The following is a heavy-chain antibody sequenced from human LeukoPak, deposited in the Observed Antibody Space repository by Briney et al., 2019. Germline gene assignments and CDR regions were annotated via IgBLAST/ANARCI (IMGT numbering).Heavy chain of an antibody. CDR3: ARDVFSAGAFDI. CDR1: GFTFSSYA. CDR2: ISGSGGST. Sequence: PGGSLRLSCAASGFTFSSYAMSWVRQAPGKGLEWVSAISGSGGSTYYADSVKGRFTISRDNSKNTLYLQMNSLRAEDTAVYYCARDVFSAGAFDIWGQGTMVTVSS. D-gene: IGHD1-26*01. J-gene: IGHJ3*02. V-gene: IGHV3-23*01.